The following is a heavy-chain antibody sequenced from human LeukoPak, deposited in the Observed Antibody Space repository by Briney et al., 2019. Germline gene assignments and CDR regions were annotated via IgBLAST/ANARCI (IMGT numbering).Heavy chain of an antibody. CDR1: GGSISSSNW. Sequence: SETLSLTCAVSGGSISSSNWWSWVRQPPGKGLEWIGEIYHIGTTNYNPSLKSRVTISVDKSKNHFSLKLSSVTAADTAVYYCARVTGSGWSGANWFDPWGQGTLVTVSS. CDR3: ARVTGSGWSGANWFDP. D-gene: IGHD6-19*01. V-gene: IGHV4-4*02. J-gene: IGHJ5*02. CDR2: IYHIGTT.